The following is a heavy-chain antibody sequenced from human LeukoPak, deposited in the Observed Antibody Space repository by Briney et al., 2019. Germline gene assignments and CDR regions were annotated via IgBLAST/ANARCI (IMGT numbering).Heavy chain of an antibody. CDR2: ISSSSSTI. J-gene: IGHJ2*01. CDR1: GFTFSSYS. V-gene: IGHV3-48*04. D-gene: IGHD3-22*01. Sequence: GGSLRLSCAASGFTFSSYSMNWVRQAPGKGLEWVSYISSSSSTIYYVDSVKGRFTISRDNAKNSLYLQMNSLRAEDTAVYYCARDTRTYYYDSSGLPKGVDLWGRGTLVTVSS. CDR3: ARDTRTYYYDSSGLPKGVDL.